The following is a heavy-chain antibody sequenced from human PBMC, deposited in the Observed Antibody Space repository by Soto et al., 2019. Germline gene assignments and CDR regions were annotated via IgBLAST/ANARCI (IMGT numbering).Heavy chain of an antibody. CDR1: GGSFSGYY. CDR2: INHSGST. CDR3: ARDVKGAYGFYYFDY. Sequence: PSETLSLTCAVDGGSFSGYYWSWSRQPPGKGPEWIGEINHSGSTNYNPSLKSRVTISVDTSKNQFSLKLSSVTAADTAVYYCARDVKGAYGFYYFDYWGQGTLVTVSS. D-gene: IGHD3-16*01. J-gene: IGHJ4*02. V-gene: IGHV4-34*01.